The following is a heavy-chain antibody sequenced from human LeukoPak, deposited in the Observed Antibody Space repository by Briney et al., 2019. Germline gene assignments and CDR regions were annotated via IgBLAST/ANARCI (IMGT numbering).Heavy chain of an antibody. D-gene: IGHD3-22*01. CDR2: ISSSSSYI. V-gene: IGHV3-21*01. CDR1: GFTFSSYS. CDR3: ARESWGTMIVVVNDAFDI. Sequence: GGSLRLSCAASGFTFSSYSMNWVRQAPGKGLEWVSSISSSSSYIYYADSVKGRFTISRDNAKNSLYLQMNSLRAEDTAVYYCARESWGTMIVVVNDAFDIWGQGTMVTVSS. J-gene: IGHJ3*02.